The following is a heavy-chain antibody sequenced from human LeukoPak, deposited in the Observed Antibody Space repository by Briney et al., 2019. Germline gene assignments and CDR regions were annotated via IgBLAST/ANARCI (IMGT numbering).Heavy chain of an antibody. V-gene: IGHV4-39*07. J-gene: IGHJ6*03. CDR2: IYYSGST. CDR1: GGSISSTYY. D-gene: IGHD5-18*01. Sequence: SETLSLTCTVSGGSISSTYYWDWIRQPPGKGLEWIGSIYYSGSTYYNPSLKSRVTISVDTSKNQFSLKLSSVAAADTAVYYCARTEESGYSYRYFGYYYYMDVWGKGTTVTVSS. CDR3: ARTEESGYSYRYFGYYYYMDV.